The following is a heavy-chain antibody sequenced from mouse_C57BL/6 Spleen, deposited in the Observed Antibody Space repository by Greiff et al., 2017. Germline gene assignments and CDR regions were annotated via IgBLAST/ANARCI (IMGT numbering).Heavy chain of an antibody. CDR2: IYPGNSDT. V-gene: IGHV1-5*01. CDR3: TLYYSKAYAMDY. J-gene: IGHJ4*01. Sequence: VQLQQSGTVLARPGASVKMSCKTSGYTFTSYWMHWVKQRPGQGLEWIGAIYPGNSDTSYNQKFKGKAKLTAVTSASTAYMELSSLTNEDSAVYYCTLYYSKAYAMDYWGQGTSVTVSS. CDR1: GYTFTSYW. D-gene: IGHD2-5*01.